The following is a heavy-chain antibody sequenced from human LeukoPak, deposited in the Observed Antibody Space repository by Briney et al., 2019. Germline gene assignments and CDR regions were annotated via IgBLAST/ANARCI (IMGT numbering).Heavy chain of an antibody. J-gene: IGHJ3*02. CDR2: IYYSGST. CDR3: ARVDCSSTSCYTELGAFDI. CDR1: GGSINSYY. D-gene: IGHD2-2*02. Sequence: SETLSLTCTVSGGSINSYYWSWIRQPPGKGLEWIGYIYYSGSTNYNPSLKSRVTISVDTSKNQFSLKVSSVTAADTAVYYCARVDCSSTSCYTELGAFDIWGQGTMVTVSS. V-gene: IGHV4-59*01.